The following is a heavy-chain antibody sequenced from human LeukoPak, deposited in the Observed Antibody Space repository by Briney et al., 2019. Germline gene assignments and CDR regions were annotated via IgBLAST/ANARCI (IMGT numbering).Heavy chain of an antibody. CDR3: ARDRDYDFWRGYYYFYY. Sequence: ASVKVSCKASGYTFTGYYMHWVRQAPGQGLEWMGWINPNSGGTNYAQKFQGRVTMTRDTSISTAYMELSRLRSDDTAVYYCARDRDYDFWRGYYYFYYWGQGTLVTVSS. J-gene: IGHJ4*02. CDR2: INPNSGGT. V-gene: IGHV1-2*02. D-gene: IGHD3-3*01. CDR1: GYTFTGYY.